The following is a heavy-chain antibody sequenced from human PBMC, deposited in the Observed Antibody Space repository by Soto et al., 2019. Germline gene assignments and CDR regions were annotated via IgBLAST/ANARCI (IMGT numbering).Heavy chain of an antibody. D-gene: IGHD3-10*01. CDR3: ARDRARPPPKFDY. V-gene: IGHV3-21*01. Sequence: AGGSLRLSCAASGFTFSSYGMHWVRQAPGKGLEWVSSISSSSSYIYYADSVKGRFTISRDNAKNSLYLQMSSLRAEDTAVYYCARDRARPPPKFDYWGQGTLVTVSS. J-gene: IGHJ4*02. CDR1: GFTFSSYG. CDR2: ISSSSSYI.